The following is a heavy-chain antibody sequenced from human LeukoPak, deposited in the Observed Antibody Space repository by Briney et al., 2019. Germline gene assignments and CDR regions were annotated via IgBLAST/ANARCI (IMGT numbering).Heavy chain of an antibody. J-gene: IGHJ5*02. V-gene: IGHV4-30-2*01. D-gene: IGHD3-16*01. CDR3: ARHYGP. Sequence: PSETLSLTCAVSGGSISSGGYSWSWIRQPPGKGLEWIGYIFHTGNTYYNPSLKSRVTISVDRSKNQFSLKLNSVTAADTAVYYCARHYGPWGQGTLVTVSS. CDR2: IFHTGNT. CDR1: GGSISSGGYS.